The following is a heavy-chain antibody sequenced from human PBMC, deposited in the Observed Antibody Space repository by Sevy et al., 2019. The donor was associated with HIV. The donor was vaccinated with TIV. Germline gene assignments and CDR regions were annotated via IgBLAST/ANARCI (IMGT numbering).Heavy chain of an antibody. D-gene: IGHD4-17*01. CDR2: IRSEADGGTT. J-gene: IGHJ4*02. V-gene: IGHV3-49*03. Sequence: GGSLRLSCTASGFTFGEYSMSWFRQAPGKGLEWVSFIRSEADGGTTEYAASVKGRFTISRDDSKSIAYLQMSSLKTEDTAGYYCTRGRRVYADYGVDYWGQGTLVTVSS. CDR1: GFTFGEYS. CDR3: TRGRRVYADYGVDY.